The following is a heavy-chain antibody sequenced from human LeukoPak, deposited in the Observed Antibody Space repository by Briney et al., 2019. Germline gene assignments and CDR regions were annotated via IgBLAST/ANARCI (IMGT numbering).Heavy chain of an antibody. D-gene: IGHD6-19*01. CDR3: AKVSWLGTLPSYHFDS. V-gene: IGHV3-23*01. Sequence: GGSLRLSCAATGFTFSDHAMSWVRQAPGKGLEWVSATRGTGTTTFYAASVKGRFTISRDNSKNTADLQMNSLRAEDTAVYYCAKVSWLGTLPSYHFDSWGQGTQVTVSS. CDR2: TRGTGTTT. CDR1: GFTFSDHA. J-gene: IGHJ4*02.